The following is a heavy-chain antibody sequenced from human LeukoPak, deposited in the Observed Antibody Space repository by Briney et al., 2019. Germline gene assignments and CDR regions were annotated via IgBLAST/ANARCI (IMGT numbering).Heavy chain of an antibody. CDR1: GFTFRNYA. CDR3: ASSNDFWSGYYFDY. D-gene: IGHD3-3*01. J-gene: IGHJ4*02. V-gene: IGHV3-48*01. Sequence: GGSLRLSCAASGFTFRNYAMNWVRQAPGKGLEWVSYISSSSSTIYYADSVKGRFTISRDNAKNSLYLQMNSLRAEDTAVYYCASSNDFWSGYYFDYWGQGTLVTVSS. CDR2: ISSSSSTI.